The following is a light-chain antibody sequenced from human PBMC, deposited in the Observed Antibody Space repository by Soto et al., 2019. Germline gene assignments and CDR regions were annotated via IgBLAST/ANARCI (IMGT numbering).Light chain of an antibody. CDR1: SSDVGGYNY. J-gene: IGLJ3*02. V-gene: IGLV2-14*03. Sequence: QSALTQPASVSGSPGQSITSSCTGTSSDVGGYNYVSWYQQHPGKAPKLMIYDVSYRPSGVSNRFSGSKSGNTASLTISGLQADDEADYYCSSYTSSSTVVFGGGTKLTVL. CDR2: DVS. CDR3: SSYTSSSTVV.